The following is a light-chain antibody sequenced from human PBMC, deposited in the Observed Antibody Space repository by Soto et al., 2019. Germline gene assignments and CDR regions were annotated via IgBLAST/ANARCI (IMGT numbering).Light chain of an antibody. J-gene: IGKJ4*01. CDR3: QQYHSYPVT. CDR1: QGIYNF. Sequence: DIQMTQSPSSLYASVGDTVTITCRASQGIYNFLAWFQQKPGNAPRSLISAASCMQSGVSSRFGGGGSETDFTLTISSLQHEYCATYYCQQYHSYPVTFGGGTKVEIK. CDR2: AAS. V-gene: IGKV1-16*01.